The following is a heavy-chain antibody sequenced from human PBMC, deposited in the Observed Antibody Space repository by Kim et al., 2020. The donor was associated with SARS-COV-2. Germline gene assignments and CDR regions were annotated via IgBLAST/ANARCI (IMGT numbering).Heavy chain of an antibody. V-gene: IGHV3-15*01. J-gene: IGHJ4*02. D-gene: IGHD6-13*01. Sequence: YDAPVKGRFTISRDDSKTTLYLQMNSLKTEDTAVYYCTTDNSSSALGFDYWGQGTLVTVSS. CDR3: TTDNSSSALGFDY.